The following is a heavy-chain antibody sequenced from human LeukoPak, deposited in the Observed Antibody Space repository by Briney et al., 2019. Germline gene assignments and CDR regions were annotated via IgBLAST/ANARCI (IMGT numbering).Heavy chain of an antibody. J-gene: IGHJ6*03. V-gene: IGHV3-7*01. Sequence: GGSLRLSCAASGFTFSSYGMSWVRQAPGEGLEWVANIKQDGSEKYYVDSVKGRFTISRDNAKNSLYLQMNSLRAEDTAVYYCARVAAAGIYYYYYMDVWGKGTTVTVSS. D-gene: IGHD6-13*01. CDR3: ARVAAAGIYYYYYMDV. CDR2: IKQDGSEK. CDR1: GFTFSSYG.